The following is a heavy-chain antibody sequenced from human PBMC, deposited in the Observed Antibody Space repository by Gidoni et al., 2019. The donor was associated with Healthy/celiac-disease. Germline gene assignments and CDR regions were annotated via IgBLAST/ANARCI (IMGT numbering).Heavy chain of an antibody. CDR1: GFPLRSHP. CDR3: ARGKRYDFWSGYLYYFDY. Sequence: QVQLVESGGGVVQPGRSLRLSCAASGFPLRSHPRHWVRQAPGKGLEWVAVISYDGSNKYYADSVKGRFTISRDNSKNTLYLQMNSLRAEDTAVYYCARGKRYDFWSGYLYYFDYWGQGTLVTVSS. V-gene: IGHV3-30-3*01. D-gene: IGHD3-3*01. CDR2: ISYDGSNK. J-gene: IGHJ4*02.